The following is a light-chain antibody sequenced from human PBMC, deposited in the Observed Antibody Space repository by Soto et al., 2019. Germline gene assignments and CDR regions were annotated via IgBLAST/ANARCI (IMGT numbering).Light chain of an antibody. J-gene: IGKJ4*01. CDR3: QQYSTYPLT. V-gene: IGKV1-5*01. CDR1: QSITTF. Sequence: DIQMTQSPSTLSASIGERVTITCRASQSITTFLAWYQQKPGKAPQILIYDASKLEPGVPSRLSGGGSGTEFTLTISSLQPDDFATYYCQQYSTYPLTFGGGTKVDIK. CDR2: DAS.